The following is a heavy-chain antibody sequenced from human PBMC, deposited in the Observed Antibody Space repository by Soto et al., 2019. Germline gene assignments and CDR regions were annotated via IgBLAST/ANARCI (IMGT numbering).Heavy chain of an antibody. CDR2: ISSSSSYI. D-gene: IGHD3-22*01. Sequence: EVQLVESGGGLVKPGGSLRLSCVASGFTFSSYSMNWVRQAPGKGLEWVSSISSSSSYIYYADSVKGRFTISRDNAKNSLYLQMNSLRAEDTAVYYCARNKGYYDSSGYIRGFDYWGQGTLVTVSS. CDR3: ARNKGYYDSSGYIRGFDY. J-gene: IGHJ4*02. CDR1: GFTFSSYS. V-gene: IGHV3-21*01.